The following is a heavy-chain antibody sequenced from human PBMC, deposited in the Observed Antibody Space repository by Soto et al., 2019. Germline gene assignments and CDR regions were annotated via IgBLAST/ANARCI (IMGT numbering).Heavy chain of an antibody. D-gene: IGHD5-18*01. Sequence: QVQLVESGGGVVQPGRSLRLSCAASGFTFSSYGMHWVRQAPGKGLEWVAVIWYDGSNKYYADSVKGRFTISRDNSKNPLYLQMNSLRAEDTAVYYCAGEIRIQLWSYGMDVWGQGTTVTVSS. CDR2: IWYDGSNK. V-gene: IGHV3-33*01. CDR3: AGEIRIQLWSYGMDV. CDR1: GFTFSSYG. J-gene: IGHJ6*02.